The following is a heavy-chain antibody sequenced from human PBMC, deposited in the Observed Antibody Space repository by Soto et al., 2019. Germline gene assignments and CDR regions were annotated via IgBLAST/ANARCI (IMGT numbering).Heavy chain of an antibody. J-gene: IGHJ3*02. CDR2: INPSGGST. D-gene: IGHD2-15*01. Sequence: ASVKVSCKASGYTFTSYYMHWVRQAPGQGLEWMGIINPSGGSTSYAQKFQGRVTMTRDTSTSTVYMELSSLRSEDTAVYYCAGSSGQGAFDIWGQGTMVTVSS. CDR3: AGSSGQGAFDI. CDR1: GYTFTSYY. V-gene: IGHV1-46*03.